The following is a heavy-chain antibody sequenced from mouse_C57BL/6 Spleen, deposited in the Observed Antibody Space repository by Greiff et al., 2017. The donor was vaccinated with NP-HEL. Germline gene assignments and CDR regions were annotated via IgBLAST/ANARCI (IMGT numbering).Heavy chain of an antibody. Sequence: EVQLMESGGGLVQPGGSLSLSCAASGFTFTDYYMSWVRQPPGKALEWLGFIRNKANGYTTEYSASVKGRFTISRDNSQSILYLQMNALRAEDSATYYYASSPQYYYAMDYWGQGTSVTVSS. V-gene: IGHV7-3*01. CDR3: ASSPQYYYAMDY. CDR1: GFTFTDYY. J-gene: IGHJ4*01. CDR2: IRNKANGYTT.